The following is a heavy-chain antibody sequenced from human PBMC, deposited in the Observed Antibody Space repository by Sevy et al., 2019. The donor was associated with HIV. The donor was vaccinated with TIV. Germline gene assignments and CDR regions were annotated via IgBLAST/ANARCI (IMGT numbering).Heavy chain of an antibody. CDR2: IKSKTDGGSA. V-gene: IGHV3-15*01. Sequence: GGSLRLSCAASGYTFNNAWMSWVRQAPGKGLEWLGRIKSKTDGGSAEYASRVKGRFTISRDDSKSTLYLQMNRLRTEDTGVYYCTGATVFGATWFDPWGQGALVTVSS. CDR3: TGATVFGATWFDP. D-gene: IGHD3-3*01. CDR1: GYTFNNAW. J-gene: IGHJ5*02.